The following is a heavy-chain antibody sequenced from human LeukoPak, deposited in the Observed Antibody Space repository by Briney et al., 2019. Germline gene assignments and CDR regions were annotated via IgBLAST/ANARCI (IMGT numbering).Heavy chain of an antibody. CDR1: GGSISSGGYY. V-gene: IGHV4-31*03. Sequence: PSETLSLTCTVSGGSISSGGYYWSWIRQHPGKGLEWIGYIYYSGSTHYNPSLKSRVTISVDTSKNQFSLKLSSVTAADTAVYYCARARYKTLDYWGQGTLVTVSS. CDR3: ARARYKTLDY. D-gene: IGHD1-1*01. J-gene: IGHJ4*02. CDR2: IYYSGST.